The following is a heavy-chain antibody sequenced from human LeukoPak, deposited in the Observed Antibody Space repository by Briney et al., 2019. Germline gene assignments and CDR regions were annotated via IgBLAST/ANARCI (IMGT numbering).Heavy chain of an antibody. D-gene: IGHD6-13*01. J-gene: IGHJ4*02. CDR1: GYSISSGYY. V-gene: IGHV4-38-2*02. CDR2: IYYSGST. CDR3: ARVARSSFS. Sequence: PSETLSLTCTVSGYSISSGYYWGWIRQPPGKGLEWIGSIYYSGSTSYNPSLKSRVTISVDTSKNQFSLKLSSVTAADTAVYYCARVARSSFSWGQGTLVTVSS.